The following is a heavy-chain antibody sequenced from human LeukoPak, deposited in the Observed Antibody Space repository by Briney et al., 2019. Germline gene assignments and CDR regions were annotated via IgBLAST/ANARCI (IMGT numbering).Heavy chain of an antibody. Sequence: SETLSLTCTVSGGSISTYYWSWIRQSPGKGLEWIADISASGGTNYNPSLESRVTVSIDSSKNQFSLKLSSMTAADTAVFYCARSPHNSAWYEKWFDPWGQGTLVTVSS. D-gene: IGHD6-19*01. CDR2: ISASGGT. CDR3: ARSPHNSAWYEKWFDP. CDR1: GGSISTYY. J-gene: IGHJ5*02. V-gene: IGHV4-4*08.